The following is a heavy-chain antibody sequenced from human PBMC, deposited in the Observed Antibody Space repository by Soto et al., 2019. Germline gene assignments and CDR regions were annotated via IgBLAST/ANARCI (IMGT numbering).Heavy chain of an antibody. V-gene: IGHV3-74*01. Sequence: PGGSLRLSCAASGFIFSTYWMHWVRQGPGKGLVWVSRISSDGSITEYAGSVKGRFTISRDNAKNTLYLQMNSLRVEDTGVYSCARGGARDASSSRGFGYWGRGTLVTVSS. D-gene: IGHD6-6*01. CDR3: ARGGARDASSSRGFGY. CDR1: GFIFSTYW. CDR2: ISSDGSIT. J-gene: IGHJ4*02.